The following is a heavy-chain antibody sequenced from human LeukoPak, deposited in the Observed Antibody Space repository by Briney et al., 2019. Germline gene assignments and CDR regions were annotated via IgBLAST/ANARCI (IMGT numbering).Heavy chain of an antibody. CDR3: ARETGDAGYFDY. D-gene: IGHD7-27*01. CDR2: INPNSGGT. Sequence: ASVKVSCKASGYTFTGYYMHWVRQAPGQGLEWMGWINPNSGGTNYAQKFQGRVTMTRDTSISTAYMELSRLRSDDTAVYYCARETGDAGYFDYWGQGTLVTVSS. CDR1: GYTFTGYY. J-gene: IGHJ4*02. V-gene: IGHV1-2*02.